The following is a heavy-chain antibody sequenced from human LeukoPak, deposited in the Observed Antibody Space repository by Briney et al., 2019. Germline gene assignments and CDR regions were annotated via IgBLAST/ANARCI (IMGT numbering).Heavy chain of an antibody. J-gene: IGHJ5*02. CDR2: IYTSGST. V-gene: IGHV4-61*02. D-gene: IGHD1-1*01. CDR3: ASLNEGSLDP. CDR1: GGSISSASYS. Sequence: SQTLSLTCTVSGGSISSASYSWIWIRQPAGKGLEWVGRIYTSGSTIYNPSLKGRVTISMDTSNNQFSLKLSPVTAADTAVYYCASLNEGSLDPWGQGTLVTVSS.